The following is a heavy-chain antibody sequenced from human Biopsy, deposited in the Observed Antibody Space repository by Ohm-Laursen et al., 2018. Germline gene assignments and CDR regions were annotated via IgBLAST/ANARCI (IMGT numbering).Heavy chain of an antibody. CDR2: ISGSGTLI. J-gene: IGHJ3*02. CDR3: ARLGYDSSGYGLWWAFDI. CDR1: GFTFSDYY. V-gene: IGHV3-11*01. D-gene: IGHD3-22*01. Sequence: SLRLSCAASGFTFSDYYMIWVRQAPGRGLEWVSYISGSGTLIYYRDSVKGRFTISRDSAKNSLYLQMDSLRAEDTAVYYCARLGYDSSGYGLWWAFDIWGQGTMVTISS.